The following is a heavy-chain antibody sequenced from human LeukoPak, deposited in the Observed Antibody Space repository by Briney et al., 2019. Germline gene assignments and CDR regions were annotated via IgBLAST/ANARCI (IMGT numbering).Heavy chain of an antibody. CDR2: IIPILGIA. V-gene: IGHV1-69*04. CDR1: GGTFSSYT. D-gene: IGHD6-6*01. J-gene: IGHJ4*02. Sequence: ASVKVSCKASGGTFSSYTISWVRQAPGQGLEWMGRIIPILGIANYAQKFQGRVTITADKSTSTAYMELSSLRSEDTAVYYCVRDRSSFSFDYWGQGTLVTVSS. CDR3: VRDRSSFSFDY.